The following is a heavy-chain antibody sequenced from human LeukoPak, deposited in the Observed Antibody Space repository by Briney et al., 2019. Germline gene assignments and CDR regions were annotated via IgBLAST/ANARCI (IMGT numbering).Heavy chain of an antibody. CDR3: ARPTYYSL. D-gene: IGHD4-11*01. V-gene: IGHV4-30-2*01. CDR2: IYHSGST. CDR1: GGSISSGGYY. Sequence: SEALSLTCTVSGGSISSGGYYWSWIRQPPGKGLEWIGYIYHSGSTYYNPSLKSRVTISVDRSKNQFSLKLSSVTAADTAVYYCARPTYYSLWGQGTLVTVSS. J-gene: IGHJ4*02.